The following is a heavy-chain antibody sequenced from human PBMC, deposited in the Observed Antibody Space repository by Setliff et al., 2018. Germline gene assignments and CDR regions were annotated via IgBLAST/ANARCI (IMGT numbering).Heavy chain of an antibody. CDR3: ARLGYRGDLDY. Sequence: TSETLSLTCAASGFTFSSNNMHWVRQPPGKGLEWIGSIYNSGSTYYNPSLKSRVSISVDTSKNQFSLKLSSVTAADTAVYYCARLGYRGDLDYWGQGTLVTVSS. D-gene: IGHD5-12*01. CDR1: GFTFSSNN. V-gene: IGHV4-39*01. J-gene: IGHJ4*02. CDR2: IYNSGST.